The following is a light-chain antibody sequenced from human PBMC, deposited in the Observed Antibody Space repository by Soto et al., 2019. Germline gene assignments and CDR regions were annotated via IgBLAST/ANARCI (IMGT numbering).Light chain of an antibody. CDR1: QSVGNN. CDR2: GAY. CDR3: QHYNYWPPKT. J-gene: IGKJ1*01. V-gene: IGKV3-15*01. Sequence: EIVLTQSPGTRSVSPGERTTLSCRASQSVGNNLAWYQQKPCQAHRLLIYGAYTRATGIPARFSGSGSGTDFTLTISSLQSEDFAVYYCQHYNYWPPKTFGQGTKVDIK.